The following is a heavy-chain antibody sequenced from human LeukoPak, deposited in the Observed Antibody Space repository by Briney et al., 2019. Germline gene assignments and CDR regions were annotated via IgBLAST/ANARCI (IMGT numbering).Heavy chain of an antibody. CDR3: ARDLSLEFDY. D-gene: IGHD3-3*01. J-gene: IGHJ4*02. V-gene: IGHV3-7*01. Sequence: GGSLRLSCEGSGLTFSSHWMTWVRQAPGKGLEWVANIKQDGSEKYYVDSVKGRFTISRDNSKNTLYLQMNSLRAEDTAVYYCARDLSLEFDYWGQGTLVTVSS. CDR2: IKQDGSEK. CDR1: GLTFSSHW.